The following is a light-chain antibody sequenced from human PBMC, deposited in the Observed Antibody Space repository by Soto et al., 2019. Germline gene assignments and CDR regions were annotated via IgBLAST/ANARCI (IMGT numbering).Light chain of an antibody. Sequence: EIVLTQSPATLSVSPGEGANLSCRASQSVNIHLAWYQQKPGQAPRLLIYDASNRATGIPARFSGSGSGTDFTLTISSLEPEDFAVYYCQQRSNWPRTFGQGTKVDIK. CDR2: DAS. CDR1: QSVNIH. V-gene: IGKV3-11*01. J-gene: IGKJ1*01. CDR3: QQRSNWPRT.